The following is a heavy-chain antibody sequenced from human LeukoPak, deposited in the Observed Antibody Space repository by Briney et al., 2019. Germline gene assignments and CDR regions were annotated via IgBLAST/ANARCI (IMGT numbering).Heavy chain of an antibody. Sequence: PSETLSLTCTVSGGSISSYYWSWIRQPPGKGLEWIGYIYYSGSTNYNPSLKSRVTISVDTSKNQFSLKLSSVTAADPAVYYCARALVRRPYDFWNWGQGTLVTVSS. J-gene: IGHJ4*02. D-gene: IGHD3-3*01. V-gene: IGHV4-59*01. CDR2: IYYSGST. CDR3: ARALVRRPYDFWN. CDR1: GGSISSYY.